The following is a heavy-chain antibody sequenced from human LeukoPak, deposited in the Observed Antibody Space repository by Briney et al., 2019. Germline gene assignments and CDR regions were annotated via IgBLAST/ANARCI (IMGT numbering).Heavy chain of an antibody. CDR1: GFSFNNYA. J-gene: IGHJ4*02. CDR3: TKGSRASRPYYLDF. Sequence: GGSLTLSCAVSGFSFNNYAMSWVRQTPGKGLEWVSDITYSGDDTYHAAYEKGRFTISSDNSKNTLYVQMNSLSGEDCAVYYCTKGSRASRPYYLDFWGQGTLVTVSS. CDR2: ITYSGDDT. V-gene: IGHV3-23*01. D-gene: IGHD3-10*01.